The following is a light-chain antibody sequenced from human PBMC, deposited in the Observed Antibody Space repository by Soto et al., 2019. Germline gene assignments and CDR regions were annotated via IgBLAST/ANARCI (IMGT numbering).Light chain of an antibody. CDR2: GAS. J-gene: IGKJ5*01. CDR3: QQYNNWPPIT. CDR1: QSVSNK. V-gene: IGKV3D-15*01. Sequence: EILLTQSPGSLSVFPGERASLPCRASQSVSNKLAWYQQKAGQAPRLLISGASSRATGIPDRFSGSGSGTDFTLAISSLEPEDFAIYYCQQYNNWPPITFGQGTRLEI.